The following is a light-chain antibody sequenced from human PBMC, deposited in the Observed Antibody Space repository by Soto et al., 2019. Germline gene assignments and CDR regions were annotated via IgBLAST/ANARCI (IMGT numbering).Light chain of an antibody. Sequence: DIQMTQSPSTLSASVGDRVTITCRASESINTYLAWYQQKPGKAPKLLIYDASKLETGVPSRFTGGGSGTEFTLTITDLQPDDFATYYCQHYKSYSPWSFGQGTQVDI. J-gene: IGKJ1*01. V-gene: IGKV1-5*01. CDR3: QHYKSYSPWS. CDR1: ESINTY. CDR2: DAS.